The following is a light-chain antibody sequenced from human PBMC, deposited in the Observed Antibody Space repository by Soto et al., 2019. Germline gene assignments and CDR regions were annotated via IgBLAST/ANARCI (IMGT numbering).Light chain of an antibody. CDR3: QQYGASPQT. CDR1: QPVSSNY. J-gene: IGKJ1*01. Sequence: EIVLTQSPGTLSLSPGERATLSCRASQPVSSNYLAWYQQKPGQAPRLLIYGASSRATDIPDRFSGSGSGTGFTLTISRLEPDDFAVYYCQQYGASPQTFGQGTKVDI. V-gene: IGKV3-20*01. CDR2: GAS.